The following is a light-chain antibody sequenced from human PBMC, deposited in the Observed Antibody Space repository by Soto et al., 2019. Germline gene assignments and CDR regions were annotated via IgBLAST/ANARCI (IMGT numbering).Light chain of an antibody. CDR1: QSVSSSY. J-gene: IGKJ3*01. Sequence: EIVLTQSPGTLSLSPGERATLSCRATQSVSSSYLAWYQQKPGQAPRLLIYGASSRATGIPDRFSGSGSGTDFTLTINRLEPEDFAVYYCEHCGGRFTFGPGTKVDIK. V-gene: IGKV3-20*01. CDR3: EHCGGRFT. CDR2: GAS.